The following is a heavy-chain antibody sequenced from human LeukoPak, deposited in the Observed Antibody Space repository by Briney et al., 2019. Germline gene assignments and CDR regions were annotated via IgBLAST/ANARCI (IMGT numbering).Heavy chain of an antibody. D-gene: IGHD3-3*01. CDR3: ARGDFWSGAPTD. CDR1: GGSISRYY. J-gene: IGHJ4*02. Sequence: PSETLSLTCTVSGGSISRYYWSRIRQPPGTGLEWIGYIYYTGRADYNPPLKSRVSMSVDTSKNQFSLRVNSMTAADTAVYYCARGDFWSGAPTDWGQGTLVTVSS. V-gene: IGHV4-59*01. CDR2: IYYTGRA.